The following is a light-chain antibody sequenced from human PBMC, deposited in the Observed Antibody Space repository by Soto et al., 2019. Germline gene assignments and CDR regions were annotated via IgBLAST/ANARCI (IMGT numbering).Light chain of an antibody. CDR3: QQYNSYSIT. CDR2: DAS. CDR1: QTISSW. V-gene: IGKV1-5*01. J-gene: IGKJ5*01. Sequence: DIQMTQSPSTLSGSVGDRVTITCRASQTISSWLAWYQQKPGKAPKLLIYDASSLESGVPSRFSGSGFGTEFTLTISILQPDDFATYYCQQYNSYSITFGQGTRLEIK.